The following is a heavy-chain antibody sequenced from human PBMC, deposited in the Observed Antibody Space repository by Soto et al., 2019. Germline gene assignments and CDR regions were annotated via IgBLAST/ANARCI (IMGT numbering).Heavy chain of an antibody. CDR1: GYTFTSYG. D-gene: IGHD3-3*01. Sequence: ASVKVSCKASGYTFTSYGISWVRQAPGQGLEWMGWISAYNGNTNYAQKLQGRVTMTTDTSTSTAYMELRSLRSDDTAVYYCARVARESADFWSGYYSSNWFDPCGQGPLVTVYS. CDR3: ARVARESADFWSGYYSSNWFDP. V-gene: IGHV1-18*01. CDR2: ISAYNGNT. J-gene: IGHJ5*02.